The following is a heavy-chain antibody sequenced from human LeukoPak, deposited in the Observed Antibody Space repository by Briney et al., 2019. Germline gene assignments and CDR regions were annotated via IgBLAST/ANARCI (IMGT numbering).Heavy chain of an antibody. CDR2: IGGSGTRT. J-gene: IGHJ4*02. V-gene: IGHV3-23*01. CDR1: GFTFTTYG. CDR3: AKDSHWILFDD. Sequence: GGSLRLSCSASGFTFTTYGMNWVRQAPGKGLEWVSGIGGSGTRTYYADSVKGRFTISRDSSKNTLYLQMNSLRDEDTAVYYCAKDSHWILFDDWGQGTLVTVSS. D-gene: IGHD2-2*03.